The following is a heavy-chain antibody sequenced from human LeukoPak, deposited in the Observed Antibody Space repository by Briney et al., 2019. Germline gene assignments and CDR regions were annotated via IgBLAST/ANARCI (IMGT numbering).Heavy chain of an antibody. CDR1: GFTFSSYG. Sequence: GGSLRLSCAASGFTFSSYGIHWVRQSPGKGLEWVAVVSYLGDDQFYAESVKGRFTISRDNSKKTVFLQMNSLRGEDTAVYYCAKDRSSGPHYYYGMDVWGRGTTVIVSS. CDR3: AKDRSSGPHYYYGMDV. CDR2: VSYLGDDQ. J-gene: IGHJ6*02. V-gene: IGHV3-30*18. D-gene: IGHD3-22*01.